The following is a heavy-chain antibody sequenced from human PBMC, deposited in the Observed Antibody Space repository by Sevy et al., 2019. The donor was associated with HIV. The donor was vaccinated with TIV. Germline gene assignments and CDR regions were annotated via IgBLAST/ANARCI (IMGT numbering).Heavy chain of an antibody. D-gene: IGHD6-19*01. J-gene: IGHJ4*02. CDR3: ARGASGWIFDY. CDR2: IYPGDSDT. Sequence: GESLKISCQGSGYSFTNYWVGWVRQMPGKGLEWMGTIYPGDSDTRYGPSFQGQVTISVDKSTNTAYLQWTGLRASDSAMYFCARGASGWIFDYWGQGSLVTVSS. CDR1: GYSFTNYW. V-gene: IGHV5-51*01.